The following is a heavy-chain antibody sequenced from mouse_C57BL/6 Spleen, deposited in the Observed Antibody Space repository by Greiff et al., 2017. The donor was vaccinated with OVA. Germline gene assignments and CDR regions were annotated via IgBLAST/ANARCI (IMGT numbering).Heavy chain of an antibody. D-gene: IGHD3-2*02. V-gene: IGHV1-39*01. CDR2: INPNYGTT. CDR1: GYSFTDYN. CDR3: ARSRYSSGYVWFAY. J-gene: IGHJ3*01. Sequence: EVKLQESGPELVKPGASVKISCKASGYSFTDYNMNWVKQSNGKSLEWIGVINPNYGTTSYNQKFKGKATLTVDQSSSTAYMQLNSLTSEDSAVYYCARSRYSSGYVWFAYWGQGTLVTVSA.